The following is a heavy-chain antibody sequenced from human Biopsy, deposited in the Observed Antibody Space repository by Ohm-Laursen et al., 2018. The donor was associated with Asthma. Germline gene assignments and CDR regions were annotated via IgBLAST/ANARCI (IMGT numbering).Heavy chain of an antibody. V-gene: IGHV4-59*01. CDR1: GGSINNFY. Sequence: TLSLTCAVSGGSINNFYWSWIRQPPGKGLESIGHVYYSGSTNYNPSLKSRVTISIDASKNQFSLKLASVTAADTAVYYCARGVDRVTGLLDHFDSWGQGTLVTVSS. CDR2: VYYSGST. CDR3: ARGVDRVTGLLDHFDS. D-gene: IGHD2-21*02. J-gene: IGHJ4*02.